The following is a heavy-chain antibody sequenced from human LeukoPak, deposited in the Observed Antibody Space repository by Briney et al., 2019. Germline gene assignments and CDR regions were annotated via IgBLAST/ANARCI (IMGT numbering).Heavy chain of an antibody. J-gene: IGHJ4*02. V-gene: IGHV4-39*07. CDR3: ARDLTLTGSIGY. D-gene: IGHD3-9*01. CDR2: VFYTGST. CDR1: GGSISRSTYN. Sequence: SETLSLTCTVSGGSISRSTYNWGWIRRPPGKGLGWIGNVFYTGSTYLNPSLKRRVTISVDTSKNQFSLKLTSMTAADTAVYYCARDLTLTGSIGYWGQGTLVTVSS.